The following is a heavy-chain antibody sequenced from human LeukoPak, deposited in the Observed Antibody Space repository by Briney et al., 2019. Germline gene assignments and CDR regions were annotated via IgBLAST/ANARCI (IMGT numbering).Heavy chain of an antibody. CDR1: GGFISSYY. D-gene: IGHD6-19*01. CDR2: IYYSGST. V-gene: IGHV4-39*01. CDR3: ARWYTSGHDAFDI. Sequence: PSETLSLTCTVSGGFISSYYWGWIRQPPGKGLEWIGSIYYSGSTYYNPSLKSRVTISVDTSKNQFSLKLSSVTAADTAVYYCARWYTSGHDAFDIWGQGTMVTVSS. J-gene: IGHJ3*02.